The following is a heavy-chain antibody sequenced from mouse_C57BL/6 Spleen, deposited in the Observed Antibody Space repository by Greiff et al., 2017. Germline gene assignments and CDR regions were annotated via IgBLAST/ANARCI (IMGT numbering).Heavy chain of an antibody. V-gene: IGHV5-17*01. CDR1: GFTFSDYG. CDR2: ISSGSRTI. D-gene: IGHD6-1*01. J-gene: IGHJ3*01. CDR3: AGESCHPFAY. Sequence: EVMLVESGGGLVKPGGSLKLSCAASGFTFSDYGMHWVRQAPEKGLAWVAYISSGSRTIYYADTVKGRFPISTDNANNTLFRQMTILRSEDAAMYYCAGESCHPFAYWGQGTLVTVSA.